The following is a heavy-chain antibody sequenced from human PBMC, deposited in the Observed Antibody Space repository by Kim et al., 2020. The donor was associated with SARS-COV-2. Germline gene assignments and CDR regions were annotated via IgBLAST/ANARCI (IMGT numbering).Heavy chain of an antibody. CDR3: ARSYSSPLFDY. V-gene: IGHV4-34*01. J-gene: IGHJ4*02. CDR1: GGSFSGYY. D-gene: IGHD6-13*01. Sequence: SETLSLTCAVYGGSFSGYYWSWIRQPPGKGLEWIGEINHSGSTNYNPSFKSRVTISVDTSKNQFSLKLSSVTAADTAVYYCARSYSSPLFDYWGQGTLGT. CDR2: INHSGST.